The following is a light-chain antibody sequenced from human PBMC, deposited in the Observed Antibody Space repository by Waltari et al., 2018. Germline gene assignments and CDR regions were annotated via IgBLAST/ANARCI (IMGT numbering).Light chain of an antibody. CDR1: RSDVGRYDL. J-gene: IGLJ3*02. V-gene: IGLV2-23*01. Sequence: QSALTQPAAASGSPGQSITISCTGSRSDVGRYDLVPWYQQHPEKAPQVIIIEDTKRPSVVSDRFSGAKTGDTASLTISWLRTEDEADYSCCSYADRWTWVFGGGTKLTVL. CDR3: CSYADRWTWV. CDR2: EDT.